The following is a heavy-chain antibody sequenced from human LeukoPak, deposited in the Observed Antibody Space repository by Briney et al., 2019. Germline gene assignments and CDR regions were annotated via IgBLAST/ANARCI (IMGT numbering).Heavy chain of an antibody. CDR3: ARVYRTVFDY. Sequence: SETLSLTCTVSGGPIGSYYWSWIRQPPGKGLEWIGYIYYSGSTNYNPSLKSRVTISVDTSKNQFSLKLSSVTAADTAVYYGARVYRTVFDYWGQGTLVTVSS. V-gene: IGHV4-59*01. J-gene: IGHJ4*02. CDR2: IYYSGST. CDR1: GGPIGSYY. D-gene: IGHD2/OR15-2a*01.